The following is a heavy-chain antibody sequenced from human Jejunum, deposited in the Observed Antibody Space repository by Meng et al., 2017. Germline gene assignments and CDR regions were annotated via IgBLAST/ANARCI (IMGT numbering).Heavy chain of an antibody. CDR2: INHSGST. Sequence: QGPIQQGGEGLLRPSETLSLTCAVYGASFSGYKWNWIRQPPGKGLEWIGEINHSGSTTYNPSLKSRVTMSVDTSKNQFSLKVDSVSAADTAVYYCARRLPYFDTGFYDFWGQGTLVTVSS. J-gene: IGHJ4*02. CDR1: GASFSGYK. CDR3: ARRLPYFDTGFYDF. D-gene: IGHD3-9*01. V-gene: IGHV4-34*01.